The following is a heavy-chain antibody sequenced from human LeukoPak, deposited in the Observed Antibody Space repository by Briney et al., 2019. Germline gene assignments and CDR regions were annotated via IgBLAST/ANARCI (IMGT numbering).Heavy chain of an antibody. CDR2: INHSGST. V-gene: IGHV4-34*01. Sequence: SETLSLTCAVYGGSFSGYYWSWIRQPPGKGLEWIGEINHSGSTNYNPSLKSRVTISVDTSKNQFSLKLSSVTAADTAVYYCARDQSGGYSYGSIPYYYYMDVWGKGTTVTISS. CDR3: ARDQSGGYSYGSIPYYYYMDV. J-gene: IGHJ6*03. D-gene: IGHD5-18*01. CDR1: GGSFSGYY.